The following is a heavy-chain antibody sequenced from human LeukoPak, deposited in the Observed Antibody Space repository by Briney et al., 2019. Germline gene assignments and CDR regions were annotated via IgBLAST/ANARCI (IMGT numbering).Heavy chain of an antibody. Sequence: GGSLRLSCAASGFAFSSYAMSWVRQAPGKGLEWVSAISGSGGSTYYADSVKGRFTISRDNSKNTLYLQMNSLRAEDTAVYYCAKAPSNDYGDYYFDYWGQGTLVTVSS. D-gene: IGHD4-17*01. V-gene: IGHV3-23*01. CDR3: AKAPSNDYGDYYFDY. CDR2: ISGSGGST. J-gene: IGHJ4*02. CDR1: GFAFSSYA.